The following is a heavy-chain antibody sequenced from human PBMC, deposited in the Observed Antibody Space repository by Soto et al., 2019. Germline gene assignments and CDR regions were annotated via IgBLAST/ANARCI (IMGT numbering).Heavy chain of an antibody. D-gene: IGHD2-8*01. CDR2: IFDSGST. CDR1: GGSISGGVHS. Sequence: QVQLQESGPGLVKPSETLSLTCTVSGGSISGGVHSWSWIRQPPGKGLEWIGHIFDSGSTYYNQCIKTQLTISVDTSKNQFSLRPSSVTAADPAVYYCAREIMFMTNDWYFVLWGRRTLVTASS. V-gene: IGHV4-30-4*01. CDR3: AREIMFMTNDWYFVL. J-gene: IGHJ2*01.